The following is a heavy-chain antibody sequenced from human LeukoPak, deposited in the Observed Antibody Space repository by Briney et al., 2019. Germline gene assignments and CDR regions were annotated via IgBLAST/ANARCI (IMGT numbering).Heavy chain of an antibody. CDR1: GFNFSSDA. CDR2: ISNDGRRK. J-gene: IGHJ4*02. D-gene: IGHD6-19*01. CDR3: AKGLAGYTSGWYGIFDY. Sequence: PGGSLRLSCAASGFNFSSDAMHWVRQAPGKGLEWVAVISNDGRRKYFADSVKGRFTISRENSKNTLYLQMNRLTAEDTAVFYCAKGLAGYTSGWYGIFDYWGQGALVTVSS. V-gene: IGHV3-30*18.